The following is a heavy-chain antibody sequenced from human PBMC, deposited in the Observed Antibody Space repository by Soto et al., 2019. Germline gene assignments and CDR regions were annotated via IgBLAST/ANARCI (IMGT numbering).Heavy chain of an antibody. J-gene: IGHJ4*02. D-gene: IGHD6-19*01. CDR1: GYTFTSYG. CDR3: ARDKSSGWYGLYGY. Sequence: ASVKVSCKASGYTFTSYGISWVRQAPGQGLEWMGWISAYNGNTNYAQKLQGRVTMTTDTSTSTAYMELRSLRSDDTAVYYCARDKSSGWYGLYGYWGQGTLVTVPQ. V-gene: IGHV1-18*01. CDR2: ISAYNGNT.